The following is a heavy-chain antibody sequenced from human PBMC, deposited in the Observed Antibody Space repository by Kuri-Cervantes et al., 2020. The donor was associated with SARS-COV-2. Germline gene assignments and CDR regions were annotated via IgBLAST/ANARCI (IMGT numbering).Heavy chain of an antibody. V-gene: IGHV1-18*01. D-gene: IGHD3-22*01. J-gene: IGHJ4*02. CDR2: ISAYNGNT. CDR1: GYTFTSYG. CDR3: ARDPNYDSSGYYGLTFDY. Sequence: ASVKVSCKASGYTFTSYGISWVRQAPGQGLEWMGWISAYNGNTKYAQKLQGRVTMTTDTSTSTAYMEMRSLRSDDTAVYYCARDPNYDSSGYYGLTFDYWGQGTLVTVSS.